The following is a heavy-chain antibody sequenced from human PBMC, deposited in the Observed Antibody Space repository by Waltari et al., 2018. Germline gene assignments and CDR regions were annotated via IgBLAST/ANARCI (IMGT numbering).Heavy chain of an antibody. Sequence: ELVQSGPEVNKPASSVKCSSNAAGGTFTRGAVGWGRRAPGQGLEGMGGLIPMFGKQDYEQKFQGRVTISADESTSTDYMELSSLRSEDTAIYYCARHPDSGNYYRGFEFWGQGTLVSVSS. D-gene: IGHD3-10*01. J-gene: IGHJ4*02. CDR2: LIPMFGKQ. CDR3: ARHPDSGNYYRGFEF. V-gene: IGHV1-69*01. CDR1: GGTFTRGA.